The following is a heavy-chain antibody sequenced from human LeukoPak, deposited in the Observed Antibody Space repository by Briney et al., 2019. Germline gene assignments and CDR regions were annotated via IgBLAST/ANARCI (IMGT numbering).Heavy chain of an antibody. Sequence: SVKVSCKASGGTFSSYAISWVRQAPGQGLEWMGGIIPIFGTANYAQKFQGRVTITTDESTSTAYMELSSRRSEDTAVYYCARDRGSGWYGALWYFDLWGRGTLVTVSS. CDR3: ARDRGSGWYGALWYFDL. CDR2: IIPIFGTA. V-gene: IGHV1-69*05. CDR1: GGTFSSYA. J-gene: IGHJ2*01. D-gene: IGHD6-19*01.